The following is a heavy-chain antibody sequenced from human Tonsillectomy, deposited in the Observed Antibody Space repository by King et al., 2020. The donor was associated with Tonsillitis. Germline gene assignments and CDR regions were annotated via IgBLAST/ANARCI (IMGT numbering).Heavy chain of an antibody. D-gene: IGHD2-15*01. CDR1: GFNFRSYW. J-gene: IGHJ6*04. CDR3: ARDFWTGDVVVVAAMDV. CDR2: IKQEGSEK. Sequence: VQLVESGGDLVQPGGSLRLSCAASGFNFRSYWMIWVRQAPGKGLEWVANIKQEGSEKNYVDSVKGRFTISRDNARNSLYLQMNSLRAEDTAVYYCARDFWTGDVVVVAAMDVWGKGTTVTVSS. V-gene: IGHV3-7*01.